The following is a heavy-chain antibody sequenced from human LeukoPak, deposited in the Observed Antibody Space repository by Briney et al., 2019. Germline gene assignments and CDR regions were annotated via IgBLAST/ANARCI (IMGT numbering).Heavy chain of an antibody. J-gene: IGHJ4*02. CDR2: IYTSGGT. V-gene: IGHV4-4*07. CDR3: AGDEPVGATKAFDY. CDR1: GGSISSYY. D-gene: IGHD1-26*01. Sequence: SETLSLTCTVSGGSISSYYWSWIRQPAGKGLEWIGRIYTSGGTNYNPSLKSRVTMSVDTSKNQFSLKLSSVTAADTAVYYCAGDEPVGATKAFDYWGQGTLVTVSS.